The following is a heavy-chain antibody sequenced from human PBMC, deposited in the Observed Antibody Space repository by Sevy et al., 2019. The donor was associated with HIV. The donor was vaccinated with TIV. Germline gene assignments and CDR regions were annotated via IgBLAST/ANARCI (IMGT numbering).Heavy chain of an antibody. CDR3: AKRSSIGGGYFDY. CDR1: GFTFSSYA. J-gene: IGHJ4*02. CDR2: ISGSGGST. V-gene: IGHV3-23*01. Sequence: GGSLRLSCAASGFTFSSYAMNWVRQAPGKGLEWVSTISGSGGSTYYAASVKGRFTTSRENSKNTVYLQINSLGAEDTAVYYGAKRSSIGGGYFDYWGQGTLVTVSS. D-gene: IGHD3-10*01.